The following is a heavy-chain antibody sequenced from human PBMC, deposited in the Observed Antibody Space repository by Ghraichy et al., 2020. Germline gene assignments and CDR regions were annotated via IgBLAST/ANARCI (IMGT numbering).Heavy chain of an antibody. J-gene: IGHJ6*02. CDR3: GKDMVPGGLDV. D-gene: IGHD2-21*02. V-gene: IGHV3-9*01. CDR1: GFRFDLYA. CDR2: YSLDSVRI. Sequence: SLNIYCAASGFRFDLYAMHWVRQVPGKGLEWVAGYSLDSVRIGYADSVKGRFTVSRDNAKNSLFLQMDSLRHEDTALYYCGKDMVPGGLDVWGQGTTVTVSS.